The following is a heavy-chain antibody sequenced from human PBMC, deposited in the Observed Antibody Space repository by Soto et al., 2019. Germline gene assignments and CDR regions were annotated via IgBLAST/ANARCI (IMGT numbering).Heavy chain of an antibody. V-gene: IGHV3-30-3*01. Sequence: GGSLRLSCAASGFTFSSYAMHWVRQAPGKGLEWVAVISYDGSNKYYADSVKGRFTISRDNSKKTLYLQMNSLRAEDTDVYYCARDDDYFTPFDYWGQGTLVTVSS. CDR3: ARDDDYFTPFDY. D-gene: IGHD4-17*01. CDR1: GFTFSSYA. J-gene: IGHJ4*02. CDR2: ISYDGSNK.